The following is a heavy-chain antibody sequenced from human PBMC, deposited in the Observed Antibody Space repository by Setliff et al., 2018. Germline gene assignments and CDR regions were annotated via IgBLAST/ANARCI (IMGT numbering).Heavy chain of an antibody. V-gene: IGHV5-51*01. D-gene: IGHD3-22*01. CDR1: GYSFTSYW. Sequence: LKISCKGSGYSFTSYWIGWVRQMPGKGLEWMGIIYPGDSDTRYSPSFQGQVTISADKSISTAYLQWSSLKASGTAMYYCASTLYYYDSSGYGAFDIWGQGTMVTVSS. CDR2: IYPGDSDT. CDR3: ASTLYYYDSSGYGAFDI. J-gene: IGHJ3*02.